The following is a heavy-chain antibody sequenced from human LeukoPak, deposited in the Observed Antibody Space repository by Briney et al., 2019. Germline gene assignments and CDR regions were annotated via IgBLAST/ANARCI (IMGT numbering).Heavy chain of an antibody. CDR3: ARVGYTGTWYSSPPFDY. CDR1: GFTFSSYA. J-gene: IGHJ4*02. V-gene: IGHV3-23*01. Sequence: GGSLRLSCAASGFTFSSYAMSWVRQAPGKGLEWVSAISGSGGSTYYADSVKGRFTISRDNSKKTLYLHLNSLRVEDAAVYYCARVGYTGTWYSSPPFDYWGQGTLVTVSS. D-gene: IGHD6-13*01. CDR2: ISGSGGST.